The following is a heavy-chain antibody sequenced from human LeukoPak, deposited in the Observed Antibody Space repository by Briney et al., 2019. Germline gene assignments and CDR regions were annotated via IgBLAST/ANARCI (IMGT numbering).Heavy chain of an antibody. CDR3: ARIVYDSSGYFDY. CDR2: IYYSGST. V-gene: IGHV4-39*07. Sequence: PSETLSLTCTVSGGSISSSSYYWGWIRQPPGKGLEWIGSIYYSGSTYYNPSLKSRVTISVDTSKNLFSLKLSSVTAADTAVYYCARIVYDSSGYFDYWGQGTLVTVSS. J-gene: IGHJ4*02. CDR1: GGSISSSSYY. D-gene: IGHD3-22*01.